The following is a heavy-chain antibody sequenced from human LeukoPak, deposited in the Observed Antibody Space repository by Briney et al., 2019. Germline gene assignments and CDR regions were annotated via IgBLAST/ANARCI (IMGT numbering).Heavy chain of an antibody. CDR1: GGSISSYY. Sequence: PSETLSLTCTVSGGSISSYYWSWIRQPPGKGLEWIGYIYYSGSTNYNPSLKSRVTISVDTSKNQFSLKLSSVTAADTAVYYCARAEKYVGAWLHISYYFDYWGQGTLVTVSS. D-gene: IGHD5-12*01. V-gene: IGHV4-59*08. CDR2: IYYSGST. CDR3: ARAEKYVGAWLHISYYFDY. J-gene: IGHJ4*02.